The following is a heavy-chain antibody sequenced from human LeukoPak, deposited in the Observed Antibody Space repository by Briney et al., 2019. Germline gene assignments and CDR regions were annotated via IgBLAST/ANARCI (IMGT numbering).Heavy chain of an antibody. CDR3: AREKGEYHSDSSEFPDYFQY. V-gene: IGHV1-2*02. D-gene: IGHD3-22*01. CDR2: INPKSGGT. Sequence: ASVKVSCKASGNTFTGYYIHWVRQAPGQGREWMGWINPKSGGTNYAQRFQGRITMTRDTSISTAYVELSRLRSDDTAVYFCAREKGEYHSDSSEFPDYFQYWGQGTLVTVSS. J-gene: IGHJ1*01. CDR1: GNTFTGYY.